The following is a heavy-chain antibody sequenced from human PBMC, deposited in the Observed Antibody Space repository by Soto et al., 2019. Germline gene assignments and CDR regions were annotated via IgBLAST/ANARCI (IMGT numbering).Heavy chain of an antibody. V-gene: IGHV1-69*13. J-gene: IGHJ3*02. D-gene: IGHD1-26*01. CDR3: ARVRYSGTYYDSHDAFDI. CDR2: IIPFSGTP. CDR1: GYTFTGYY. Sequence: WASVKVSCKASGYTFTGYYMHWVRQAPGQGPEWMGGIIPFSGTPKYAEKFQGRVTIIADQFTSTAYMEMTRLRSEDTAMYYCARVRYSGTYYDSHDAFDIWGQGTKVTVSS.